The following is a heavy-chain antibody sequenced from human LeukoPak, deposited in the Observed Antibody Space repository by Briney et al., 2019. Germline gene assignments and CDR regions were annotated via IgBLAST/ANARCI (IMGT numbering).Heavy chain of an antibody. CDR1: GFTFSSYG. V-gene: IGHV3-30*02. D-gene: IGHD4-17*01. CDR2: IRYDGSNK. J-gene: IGHJ4*02. CDR3: AKAYGDYAYYFDY. Sequence: PGGSLRLSCAASGFTFSSYGMHWVRQAPGKGLEWVAFIRYDGSNKYYADSVKGRFTISRDNSKNTLYLQMNSLRAEDTAVYYCAKAYGDYAYYFDYWGQGTLVTVSS.